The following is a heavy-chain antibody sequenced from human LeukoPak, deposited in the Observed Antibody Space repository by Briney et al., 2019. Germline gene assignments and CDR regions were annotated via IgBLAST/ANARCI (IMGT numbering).Heavy chain of an antibody. CDR2: INGDGANT. Sequence: GGSVRLSCAASGFIFSSYWMYWVRQDPEKGLVWVSRINGDGANTAYADSVQGRFTISRDNAKNTLYLQMSSLRAEDTALYYCVRDRIKNGYDAFDIWGQGTMVTVSS. V-gene: IGHV3-74*01. D-gene: IGHD5-18*01. CDR3: VRDRIKNGYDAFDI. CDR1: GFIFSSYW. J-gene: IGHJ3*02.